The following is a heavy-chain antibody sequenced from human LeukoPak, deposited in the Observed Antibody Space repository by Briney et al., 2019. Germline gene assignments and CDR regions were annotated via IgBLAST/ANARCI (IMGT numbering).Heavy chain of an antibody. CDR3: ARDNSYSDSSWWFDP. V-gene: IGHV1-46*01. D-gene: IGHD1-26*01. CDR2: INPSGSST. CDR1: GFTFTTQY. Sequence: ASVKVSCKVSGFTFTTQYVHWVRQAPGQGLEWVGIINPSGSSTAYAQRLQGRVTMTRDTSTNTLYMELSSLRSEDTAVYYCARDNSYSDSSWWFDPWGQGTLVTVSS. J-gene: IGHJ5*02.